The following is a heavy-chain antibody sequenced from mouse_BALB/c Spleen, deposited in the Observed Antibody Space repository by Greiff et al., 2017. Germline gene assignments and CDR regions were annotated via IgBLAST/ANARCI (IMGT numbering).Heavy chain of an antibody. V-gene: IGHV1S135*01. CDR2: IDPFNGGT. CDR3: APLYDGYYDY. J-gene: IGHJ2*01. CDR1: GYSFTSYY. D-gene: IGHD2-3*01. Sequence: VQLQQSGPELMKPGASVKISCKASGYSFTSYYMHWVKQSHGKSLEWIGYIDPFNGGTSYNQKFKGKATLTVDKSSSTAYMHLSSLTSEDSAVYYCAPLYDGYYDYWGQGTTLTVSS.